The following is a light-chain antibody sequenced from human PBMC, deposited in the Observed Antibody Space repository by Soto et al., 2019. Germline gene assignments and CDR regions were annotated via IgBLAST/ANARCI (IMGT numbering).Light chain of an antibody. V-gene: IGKV3-20*01. J-gene: IGKJ5*01. CDR3: QQYDASPIT. Sequence: EIVLTQSPGTLSLSPGGRATLSCRASQSVSHNYLAWYQQKPGQAPRLLIYDASSRATGIPDRFSGSGSGTDFTLTITRLEPEDFAVYYCQQYDASPITFGQGTRLEI. CDR1: QSVSHNY. CDR2: DAS.